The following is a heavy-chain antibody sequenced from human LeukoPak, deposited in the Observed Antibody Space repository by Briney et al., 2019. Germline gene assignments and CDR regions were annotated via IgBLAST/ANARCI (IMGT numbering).Heavy chain of an antibody. V-gene: IGHV3-23*01. D-gene: IGHD5-12*01. CDR2: VSGRDDST. J-gene: IGHJ5*02. CDR3: ARERGYP. Sequence: GASLRLSCAASGFTFSNYAMSWVRQAPGKGLEWVSAVSGRDDSTYYADSVKGRFTISRDNSKNTLYLQMNSLRAEDTAVYYCARERGYPWGQGTLVTVSS. CDR1: GFTFSNYA.